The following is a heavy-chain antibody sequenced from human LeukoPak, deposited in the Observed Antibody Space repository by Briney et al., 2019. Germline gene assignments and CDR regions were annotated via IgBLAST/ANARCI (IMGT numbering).Heavy chain of an antibody. CDR1: GFTFSNYW. J-gene: IGHJ4*02. V-gene: IGHV1-46*01. Sequence: PAGSLRLSCAASGFTFSNYWMSWVRQAPGQGLEWMGIINPSGGSTSYAQKFQGRVTMTRDTSTSTVYMELSSLRSEDTAVYYCARADWSYYFDYWGQGTLVTVSS. CDR2: INPSGGST. D-gene: IGHD3-9*01. CDR3: ARADWSYYFDY.